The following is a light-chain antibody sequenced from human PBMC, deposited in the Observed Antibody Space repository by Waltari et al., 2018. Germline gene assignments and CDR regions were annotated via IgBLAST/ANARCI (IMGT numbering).Light chain of an antibody. J-gene: IGLJ2*01. Sequence: SALTQPASVSGSPGQSVTISCPGVRGDGAAYATISWFRQHPGTAPKLILYDVSNRASDISNRFSGYKSGNTASLTISRLQADDEADYFCSYYPDTHTPVVFGGGTKLTV. CDR2: DVS. V-gene: IGLV2-14*03. CDR1: RGDGAAYAT. CDR3: SYYPDTHTPVV.